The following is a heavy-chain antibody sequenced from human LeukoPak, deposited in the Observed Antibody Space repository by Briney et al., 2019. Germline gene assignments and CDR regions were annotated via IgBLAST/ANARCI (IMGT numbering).Heavy chain of an antibody. J-gene: IGHJ5*02. CDR2: IIPILGIA. Sequence: GASVKVSCKASGGTFSSYTISWVRQAPGQGLEWMGRIIPILGIANYAQKFQGRVTITADKSTSTAYMEPSSLRSEDTAVYYCARGYRFTPPPWVGGNNWFDPWGQGTLVTVSS. CDR1: GGTFSSYT. CDR3: ARGYRFTPPPWVGGNNWFDP. V-gene: IGHV1-69*02. D-gene: IGHD5-24*01.